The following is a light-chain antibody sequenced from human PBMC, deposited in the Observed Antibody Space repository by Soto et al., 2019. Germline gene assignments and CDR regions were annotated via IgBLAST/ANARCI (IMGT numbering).Light chain of an antibody. CDR3: CSYAGSSTLVV. CDR1: SSDVGSYNL. Sequence: QAVLTQPASVSGSPGQSMTISCTGTSSDVGSYNLVSWYQQHPGKAPKLMIYEGSKRPSGVSNRFSGSKSGNTASLTISGLQAEDEADYYCCSYAGSSTLVVFGGGTKVTVL. V-gene: IGLV2-23*01. CDR2: EGS. J-gene: IGLJ2*01.